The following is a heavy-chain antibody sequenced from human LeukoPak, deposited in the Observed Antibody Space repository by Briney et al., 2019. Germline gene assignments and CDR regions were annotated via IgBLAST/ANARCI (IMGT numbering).Heavy chain of an antibody. J-gene: IGHJ4*02. CDR3: ARDSYVFGSDY. Sequence: GGSLRLSCAASGFTFSNYWIHWVRQAPGKGLVWVSRINSDGSSTSYADSVKGRFTISRDNAKNSVFLQMNTLRAEDTAIYYCARDSYVFGSDYWGQGTLVTVSS. D-gene: IGHD3-10*02. V-gene: IGHV3-74*01. CDR1: GFTFSNYW. CDR2: INSDGSST.